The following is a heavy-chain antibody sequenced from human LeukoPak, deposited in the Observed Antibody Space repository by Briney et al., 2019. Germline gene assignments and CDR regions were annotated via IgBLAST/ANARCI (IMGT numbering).Heavy chain of an antibody. CDR2: ISSSESLT. V-gene: IGHV3-11*01. CDR3: ATAPYSRSPHYYYYGMDV. J-gene: IGHJ6*02. Sequence: PGGSLRLSCAASGFNFSDYYMSWIRQAPGKGLEWISYISSSESLTYYADSVKGRFTISRDNAKNSLSLQMNSLRAEDTAVYYCATAPYSRSPHYYYYGMDVWGQGTTVTVSS. D-gene: IGHD3-22*01. CDR1: GFNFSDYY.